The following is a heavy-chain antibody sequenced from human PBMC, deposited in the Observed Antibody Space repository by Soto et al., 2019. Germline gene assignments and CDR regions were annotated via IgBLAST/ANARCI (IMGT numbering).Heavy chain of an antibody. CDR2: IYYSGST. Sequence: PSYTLSLTCTVSGGSISSYYWSWIRQPPGKGLEWIGYIYYSGSTNYNPSLKSRVTISVDTSKNQFSPKLSSVTAADTAVYYCARDRGGYSGSYSDAFDIWGQGTMVTVSS. J-gene: IGHJ3*02. CDR3: ARDRGGYSGSYSDAFDI. D-gene: IGHD1-26*01. V-gene: IGHV4-59*01. CDR1: GGSISSYY.